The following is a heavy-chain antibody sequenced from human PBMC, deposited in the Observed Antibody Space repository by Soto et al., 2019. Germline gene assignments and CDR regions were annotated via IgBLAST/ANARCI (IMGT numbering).Heavy chain of an antibody. CDR2: IYYSGST. J-gene: IGHJ4*02. CDR1: GGSISSYY. CDR3: ARRYSSGWHPLDY. Sequence: SETLSLTCTVSGGSISSYYWSWIRQPPGKGLEWIGYIYYSGSTNYNPSLKSRVTISVDTSKNQFSLKLSSVTAADTAVYYCARRYSSGWHPLDYWGQGTLVTVSS. D-gene: IGHD6-19*01. V-gene: IGHV4-59*12.